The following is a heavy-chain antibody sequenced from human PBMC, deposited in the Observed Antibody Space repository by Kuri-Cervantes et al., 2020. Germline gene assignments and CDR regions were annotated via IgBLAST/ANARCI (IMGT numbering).Heavy chain of an antibody. CDR2: IKQDGSEK. CDR3: ARDQTTVTTMASKSDAFDI. D-gene: IGHD4-17*01. Sequence: GEYLKISCAASGFTFSSYWMSWVRQAPGKGLEWVANIKQDGSEKYYVDSVKGRFTISRDNSKNTLYLQMSSLRAEDTAVYYCARDQTTVTTMASKSDAFDIWGQGTMVTVSS. J-gene: IGHJ3*02. CDR1: GFTFSSYW. V-gene: IGHV3-7*01.